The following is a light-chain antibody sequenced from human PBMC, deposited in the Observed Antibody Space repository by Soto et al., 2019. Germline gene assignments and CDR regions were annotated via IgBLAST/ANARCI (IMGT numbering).Light chain of an antibody. Sequence: VLAQTPSTLSLSPGERATLSSMAGKGSSSTWLAWYQQKPGQAPKLLIYGASSMASGVPDRFSGSGSGTDFTLTISRLEPEDFGIYYCQQYSRLGTFGQGTKVDIK. CDR2: GAS. V-gene: IGKV3-20*01. CDR1: KGSSSTW. J-gene: IGKJ1*01. CDR3: QQYSRLGT.